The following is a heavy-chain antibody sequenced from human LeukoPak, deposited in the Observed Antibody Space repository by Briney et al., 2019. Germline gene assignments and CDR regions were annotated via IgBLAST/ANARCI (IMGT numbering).Heavy chain of an antibody. CDR3: ARESESSGWYDY. Sequence: GGSLRLSCAAPGFMSHDYAIHWVRQAPGKGLEWVSLISGDGGSTFYADSVKGRFTISRDNSKNSLYLQMNSLRSDDTALYYCARESESSGWYDYWGQGTLVTVSS. CDR2: ISGDGGST. CDR1: GFMSHDYA. V-gene: IGHV3-43*02. J-gene: IGHJ4*02. D-gene: IGHD6-19*01.